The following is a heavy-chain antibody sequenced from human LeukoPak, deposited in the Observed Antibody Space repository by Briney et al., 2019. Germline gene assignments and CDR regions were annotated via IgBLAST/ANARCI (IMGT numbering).Heavy chain of an antibody. Sequence: ASVKVSCKASGYTFTGYYMHWVRQAPGQGLEWMGWINPNSGGTNYAQKFQGRVTMTRDTSISTAYMELSGLRSDDTAVYYCARAYSGSYFYFDYWGQGTLVTVSS. J-gene: IGHJ4*02. D-gene: IGHD1-26*01. CDR3: ARAYSGSYFYFDY. CDR2: INPNSGGT. CDR1: GYTFTGYY. V-gene: IGHV1-2*02.